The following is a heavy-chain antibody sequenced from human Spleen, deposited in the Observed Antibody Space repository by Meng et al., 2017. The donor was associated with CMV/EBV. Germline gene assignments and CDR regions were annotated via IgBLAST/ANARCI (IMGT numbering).Heavy chain of an antibody. V-gene: IGHV1-2*02. CDR2: INPNTGGT. Sequence: ASVKASCKASGYTFTGYYIHWVRQAPGQGLEWMGWINPNTGGTHYVQKFQGRVTMTRDTSITTAYMELSRLKSDDTAVYYCARDHVAAAGSINYDYYAMNVWGQGSTVTVSS. CDR1: GYTFTGYY. J-gene: IGHJ6*02. CDR3: ARDHVAAAGSINYDYYAMNV. D-gene: IGHD6-25*01.